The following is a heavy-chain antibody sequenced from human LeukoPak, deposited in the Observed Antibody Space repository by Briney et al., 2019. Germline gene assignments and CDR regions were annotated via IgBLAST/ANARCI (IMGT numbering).Heavy chain of an antibody. D-gene: IGHD2-15*01. J-gene: IGHJ4*02. Sequence: GGSLRLSCAASGFTFSDYYMSWIRQAPGKGLEWGSYISSSSSYTNYADSVKGRFTISRDNAKNSLYLQMNSLRAEDTAVYYCARGGIEDIGIVVVVAATGYFDYWGQGTLVTVSS. CDR1: GFTFSDYY. CDR3: ARGGIEDIGIVVVVAATGYFDY. CDR2: ISSSSSYT. V-gene: IGHV3-11*06.